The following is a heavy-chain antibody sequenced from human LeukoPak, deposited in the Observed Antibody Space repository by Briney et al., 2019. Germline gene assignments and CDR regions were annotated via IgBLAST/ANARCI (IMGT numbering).Heavy chain of an antibody. D-gene: IGHD4-17*01. J-gene: IGHJ5*02. V-gene: IGHV2-70*12. Sequence: SGPTLVNPTQTLTLTCTFSGFSLASSGMCVGWIRQPPGKALEWLALINWDDDKYYNTSLKTRLTISKDTSKSQVVLTMANMDTLDTAAYYCARFSYGDFVSYFDPWGQGTLVTVSS. CDR3: ARFSYGDFVSYFDP. CDR1: GFSLASSGMC. CDR2: INWDDDK.